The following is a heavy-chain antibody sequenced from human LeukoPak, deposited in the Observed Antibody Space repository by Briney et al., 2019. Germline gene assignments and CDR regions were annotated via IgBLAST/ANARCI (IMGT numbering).Heavy chain of an antibody. CDR3: ARGYYDSSLDY. J-gene: IGHJ4*02. V-gene: IGHV1-2*02. CDR2: INPNSGGT. Sequence: GASVKVSCKASGYILISYNMHWVRQAPGQGLEWMGWINPNSGGTNYAQKFQGRVTMTRDTSISTAYMELSRLRSDDTAVYYCARGYYDSSLDYWGQGTLVTVSS. CDR1: GYILISYN. D-gene: IGHD3-22*01.